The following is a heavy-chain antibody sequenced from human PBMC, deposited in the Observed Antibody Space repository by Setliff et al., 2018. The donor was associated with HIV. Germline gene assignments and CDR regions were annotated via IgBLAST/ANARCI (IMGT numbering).Heavy chain of an antibody. CDR3: ARLPITYDSSGYYPEDWYFDL. D-gene: IGHD3-22*01. CDR2: IIPILGIA. J-gene: IGHJ2*01. V-gene: IGHV1-69*10. CDR1: GYTFTTYG. Sequence: GASVKVSCKPSGYTFTTYGLSWVRQAPGQGLEWMGGIIPILGIANYAQKFQGRVTMTRDTSTSTVYMELSSLRSEDTAVYYCARLPITYDSSGYYPEDWYFDLWGRGTLVTVSS.